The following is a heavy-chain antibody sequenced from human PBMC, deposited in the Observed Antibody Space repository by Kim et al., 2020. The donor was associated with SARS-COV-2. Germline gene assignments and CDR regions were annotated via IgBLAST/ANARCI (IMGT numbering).Heavy chain of an antibody. J-gene: IGHJ6*02. D-gene: IGHD3-10*01. V-gene: IGHV4-59*01. Sequence: SRVNISVDTSKNQFSLKLSSVTAADTAVYYCARDIPYYYGSGSYSRRMDVWGQGTTVTVSS. CDR3: ARDIPYYYGSGSYSRRMDV.